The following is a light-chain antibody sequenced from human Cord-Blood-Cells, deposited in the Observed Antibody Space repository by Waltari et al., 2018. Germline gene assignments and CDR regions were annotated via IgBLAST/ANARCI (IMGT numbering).Light chain of an antibody. CDR1: QSLVYSDGNTY. V-gene: IGKV2D-30*01. Sequence: DVVLSQSPLSRPATFAPPSPISCWSLQSLVYSDGNTYLNWFQQRPGQSPRRLINEVSNWESGVPDRFSGSGSGTDFTLKISRVEAEDVGVYYCMQGTHWPPTFAQGTKVEIK. J-gene: IGKJ1*01. CDR2: EVS. CDR3: MQGTHWPPT.